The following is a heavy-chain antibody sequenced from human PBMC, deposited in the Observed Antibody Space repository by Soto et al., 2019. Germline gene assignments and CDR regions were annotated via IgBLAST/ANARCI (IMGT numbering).Heavy chain of an antibody. Sequence: QVQLVQSGAEVKKPGASVTVSCKASGYTFSAYKIHWVRQAPGPRRAWTGWINAGNGETKFSQKFQDRVTIARDTSATTAYLEMHSRRSEATAVYYCAGGILSLHFWGQGTLVTVSS. CDR1: GYTFSAYK. V-gene: IGHV1-3*01. J-gene: IGHJ4*02. CDR2: INAGNGET. CDR3: AGGILSLHF.